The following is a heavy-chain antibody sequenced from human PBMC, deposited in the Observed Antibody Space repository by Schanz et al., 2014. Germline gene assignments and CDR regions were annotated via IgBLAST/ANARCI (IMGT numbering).Heavy chain of an antibody. Sequence: QVQLVDSGGGLVKPGGSLRLSCTASGFPFSDYFMAWIRQPPGRGLEWVSYIGNGGVTIYYADSVKGRFTISRDNSKTSLSLQIYSLRTGATAVVFYAWQGRARPTNSRKTYFPYHDTDDWGKGTPVIVSS. V-gene: IGHV3-11*04. J-gene: IGHJ6*03. CDR3: AWQGRARPTNSRKTYFPYHDTDD. CDR2: IGNGGVTI. CDR1: GFPFSDYF. D-gene: IGHD2-8*01.